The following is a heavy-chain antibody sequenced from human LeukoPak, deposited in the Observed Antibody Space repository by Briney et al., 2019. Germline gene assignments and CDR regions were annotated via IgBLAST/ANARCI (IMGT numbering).Heavy chain of an antibody. Sequence: GGSLRLSCAASGFTFSSYWMHWVRQAPGKGLEYVSAISCNGGSTYYADSVKGRFTISRDNSKNTLYLQMSSLRAEDTAVYYCVKDPLTHLFSWYFDYWGQGTLVTVSS. J-gene: IGHJ4*02. V-gene: IGHV3-64D*09. CDR2: ISCNGGST. CDR3: VKDPLTHLFSWYFDY. D-gene: IGHD1-14*01. CDR1: GFTFSSYW.